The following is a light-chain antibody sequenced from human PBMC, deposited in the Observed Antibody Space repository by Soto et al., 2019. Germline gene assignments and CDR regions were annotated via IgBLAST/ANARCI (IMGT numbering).Light chain of an antibody. CDR3: QKYNSAPWT. CDR2: SAS. V-gene: IGKV1-27*01. Sequence: DIQMTQSPSSLSASVGDRVTITCRASQGIAKSLAWYQQKPGKAPKLLIYSASTLQSGVPSRFGGSGSGTDFTLTISSLQPEDVATYYCQKYNSAPWTFGQGTKVEIK. J-gene: IGKJ1*01. CDR1: QGIAKS.